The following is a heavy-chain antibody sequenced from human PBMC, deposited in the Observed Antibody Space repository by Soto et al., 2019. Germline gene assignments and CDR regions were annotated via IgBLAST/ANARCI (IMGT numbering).Heavy chain of an antibody. Sequence: GGSLRLSCAASGFTFSNYWMNWVRQAPGKGLEWVANIKQDGSESNYADSVKGRFTISRDNAENSLYLQMTSLRAEDTAVYYCASARHIGPWGQGTLVTVSS. CDR3: ASARHIGP. D-gene: IGHD2-21*01. V-gene: IGHV3-7*01. J-gene: IGHJ5*02. CDR1: GFTFSNYW. CDR2: IKQDGSES.